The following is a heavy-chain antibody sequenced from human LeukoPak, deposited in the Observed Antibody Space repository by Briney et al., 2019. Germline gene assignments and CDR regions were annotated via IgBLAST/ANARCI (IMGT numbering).Heavy chain of an antibody. Sequence: GASVRVSCKASGYTFTSYGISWVRQAPGQGLEWMGWISAYNGNTNYAQKLQGRVTMTTDTSTSTAYMELRSLRSDDTAVYYCARDHHPYYDILTGYYRLSSDYWGQGTLVTVSS. V-gene: IGHV1-18*01. D-gene: IGHD3-9*01. CDR3: ARDHHPYYDILTGYYRLSSDY. CDR1: GYTFTSYG. J-gene: IGHJ4*02. CDR2: ISAYNGNT.